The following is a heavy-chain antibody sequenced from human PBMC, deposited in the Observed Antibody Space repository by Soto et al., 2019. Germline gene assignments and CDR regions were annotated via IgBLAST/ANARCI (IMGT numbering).Heavy chain of an antibody. CDR1: GFTVSSATY. V-gene: IGHV3-66*01. J-gene: IGHJ4*02. CDR3: ARGNGYNGPFDY. Sequence: EVPLVESGGGLVQPGGSLRLSCAASGFTVSSATYMSWVRQAPGKGLEWLSVIYSGGSTYYADSVKGRFTISRDNSKNTMYFEMNSLRAGDTAVYYCARGNGYNGPFDYWGQGSLVTVSS. CDR2: IYSGGST. D-gene: IGHD5-18*01.